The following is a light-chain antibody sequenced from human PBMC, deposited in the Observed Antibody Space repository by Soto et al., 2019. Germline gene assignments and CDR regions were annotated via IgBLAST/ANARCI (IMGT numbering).Light chain of an antibody. CDR1: SSDVGSYNL. V-gene: IGLV2-23*01. Sequence: QSALTQPASVSGSPGQSITISCTGTSSDVGSYNLVSWYQQHPGKAPKLMIYEGSKRPSGVSNRFSGSKSGNTASLTISGLQAEDEADYYCCLYAGSSTFRVFGGGTKLTVL. CDR3: CLYAGSSTFRV. CDR2: EGS. J-gene: IGLJ3*02.